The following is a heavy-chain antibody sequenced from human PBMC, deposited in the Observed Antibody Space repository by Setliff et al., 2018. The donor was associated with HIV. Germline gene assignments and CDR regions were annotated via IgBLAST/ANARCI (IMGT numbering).Heavy chain of an antibody. CDR3: ARVYDSSRFFDY. Sequence: SETLSLTCAVYGGSFSGYYWSWIRQPQGKGLEWIGEINHSGSTNYNPSLKSRVTISVDTSKNQFSLKLSSVTAADTAVNYCARVYDSSRFFDYWGQGTLVTVSS. CDR2: INHSGST. V-gene: IGHV4-34*01. J-gene: IGHJ4*02. CDR1: GGSFSGYY. D-gene: IGHD3-22*01.